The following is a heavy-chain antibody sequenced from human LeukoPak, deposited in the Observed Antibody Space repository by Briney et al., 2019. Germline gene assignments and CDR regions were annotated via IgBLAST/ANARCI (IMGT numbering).Heavy chain of an antibody. CDR1: GGSISSYY. V-gene: IGHV4-59*04. CDR2: IYHSGST. CDR3: AGNPHSSWEWFDP. J-gene: IGHJ5*02. D-gene: IGHD6-13*01. Sequence: PSETLSLTCAVSGGSISSYYWSWIRQPPGKGLEWIWYIYHSGSTYYNPSLKSRVTISVDRSKNQFSLKLSSVTAADTAVYYCAGNPHSSWEWFDPWGQGTLVTVSS.